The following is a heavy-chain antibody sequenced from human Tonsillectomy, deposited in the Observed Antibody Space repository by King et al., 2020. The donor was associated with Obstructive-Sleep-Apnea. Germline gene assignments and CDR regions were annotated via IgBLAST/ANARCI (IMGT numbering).Heavy chain of an antibody. V-gene: IGHV4-4*07. D-gene: IGHD1-26*01. CDR3: ARLRGVGASWFGP. Sequence: QVQLQESGSGLVKPSETLSLTCSVSGGSISSYFWSWIRQPAGKGLEWIGHFYTSGSTNSNPSLKSRVTMSVDTSRNQFSLKLSSVTAADTALYFCARLRGVGASWFGPWGQGTLVTVSS. J-gene: IGHJ5*02. CDR1: GGSISSYF. CDR2: FYTSGST.